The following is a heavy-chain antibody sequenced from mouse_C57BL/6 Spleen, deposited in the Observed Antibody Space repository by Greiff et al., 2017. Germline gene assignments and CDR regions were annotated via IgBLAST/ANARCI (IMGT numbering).Heavy chain of an antibody. Sequence: QVQLQQSGPGLVQPSQSLSITCTVSGFSLTSYGVHWVRQSPGKGLEWLGVIWRGGSTDYNAAFMSRLSITKDNSKSQVYFKMNSLQADDTAIYYCANYYGSSYHYYAMDDWGQGTSVTVSS. CDR2: IWRGGST. V-gene: IGHV2-5*01. J-gene: IGHJ4*01. CDR1: GFSLTSYG. CDR3: ANYYGSSYHYYAMDD. D-gene: IGHD1-1*01.